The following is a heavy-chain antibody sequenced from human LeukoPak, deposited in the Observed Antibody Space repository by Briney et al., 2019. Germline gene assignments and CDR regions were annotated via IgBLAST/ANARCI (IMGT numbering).Heavy chain of an antibody. Sequence: PGGSLRLSCEASGFTFSDHWINWVRQAPGKGLEWVACIKQDGSQKDYVDSVKGRFTISRDNAKNSLYLQMSSLRAEDTAMYYCARDKGYGSDYWGPGVQVTVS. V-gene: IGHV3-7*01. CDR1: GFTFSDHW. J-gene: IGHJ4*02. CDR3: ARDKGYGSDY. D-gene: IGHD3-10*01. CDR2: IKQDGSQK.